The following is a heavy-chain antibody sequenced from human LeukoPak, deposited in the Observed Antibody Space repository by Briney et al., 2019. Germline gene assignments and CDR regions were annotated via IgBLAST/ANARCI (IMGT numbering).Heavy chain of an antibody. CDR3: ARVPYDSSGYYYDYYYGMVV. CDR1: GFTFSSYG. CDR2: IWYDGSNK. D-gene: IGHD3-22*01. Sequence: PGGSLRLSCAASGFTFSSYGMHWVRQAPGKGLEWVAVIWYDGSNKYYADSVKGRFTISRDNSKNTLYLQMNSLRAEDTAVYYCARVPYDSSGYYYDYYYGMVVWGQGTTVTVSS. J-gene: IGHJ6*02. V-gene: IGHV3-33*01.